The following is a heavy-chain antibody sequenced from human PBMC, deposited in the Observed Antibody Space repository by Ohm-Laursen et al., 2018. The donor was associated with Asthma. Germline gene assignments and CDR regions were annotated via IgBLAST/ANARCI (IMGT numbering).Heavy chain of an antibody. J-gene: IGHJ3*02. V-gene: IGHV3-30*03. CDR2: ISYDGSNK. CDR1: GFTFSSYG. Sequence: SLRLSCAASGFTFSSYGMHWVRQAPGKGLEWVAVISYDGSNKYYADSVKGRFTNSRDNSKNTLYLQMNSLRGEDTAVYYCVRAHSGSYSYAFDIWGQGTVVTVSS. CDR3: VRAHSGSYSYAFDI. D-gene: IGHD1-26*01.